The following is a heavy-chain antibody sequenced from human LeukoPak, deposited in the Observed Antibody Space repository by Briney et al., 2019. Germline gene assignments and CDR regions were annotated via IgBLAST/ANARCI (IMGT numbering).Heavy chain of an antibody. CDR2: ISSSSSTI. Sequence: GGSLRLSCAASGSTFSSYSMNWVRQAPGKGLEWVSYISSSSSTIYYADSVKGRFTISRDNAKNSLYLQMNSLRDEDTAVYYCARGQLSGSGWYHRMGDYWGQGTLVTVSS. CDR3: ARGQLSGSGWYHRMGDY. D-gene: IGHD6-19*01. V-gene: IGHV3-48*02. CDR1: GSTFSSYS. J-gene: IGHJ4*02.